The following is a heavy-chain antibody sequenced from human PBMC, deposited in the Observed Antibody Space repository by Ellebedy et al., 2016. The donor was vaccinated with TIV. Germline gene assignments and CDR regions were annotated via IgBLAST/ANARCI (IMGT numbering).Heavy chain of an antibody. D-gene: IGHD6-6*01. V-gene: IGHV1-69*13. CDR2: IIPIFGTA. CDR1: GGTFGTYA. CDR3: AGVRGARQPFHY. Sequence: ASVKVSCKASGGTFGTYAINWVRQAPGQGLEWMGGIIPIFGTANHAQKFQGRVTITADESTRTAYMELSSLKSEDTAVYYCAGVRGARQPFHYWGQGTLVTVSP. J-gene: IGHJ4*02.